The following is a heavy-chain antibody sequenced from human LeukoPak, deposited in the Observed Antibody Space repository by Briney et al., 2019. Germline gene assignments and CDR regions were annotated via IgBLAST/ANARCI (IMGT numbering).Heavy chain of an antibody. CDR2: ISASGGST. D-gene: IGHD1-1*01. J-gene: IGHJ4*02. CDR3: ARDPLGTRPGFDY. CDR1: GFTFSSSA. V-gene: IGHV3-23*01. Sequence: GGSLRLSCATSGFTFSSSAMSWVRQVPGKGLEWVSGISASGGSTYYADSVRGRFTISRDNSKNTLYLQMNSLRAEDTAVYYCARDPLGTRPGFDYWGQGTLVTVSS.